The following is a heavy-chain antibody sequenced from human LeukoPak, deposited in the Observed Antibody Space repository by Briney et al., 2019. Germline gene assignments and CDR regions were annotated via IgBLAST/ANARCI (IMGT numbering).Heavy chain of an antibody. Sequence: ASVKVSCKASGYTFTSYGISWVRQAPGQGLEWMGWISAYNGNTNYAQKLQGRVTMTTDTSTSTAYMELRSLRSDDTAVYDCARDYNPYYDILTGYYAFDIWGQGTMVTVSS. J-gene: IGHJ3*02. D-gene: IGHD3-9*01. CDR2: ISAYNGNT. V-gene: IGHV1-18*01. CDR1: GYTFTSYG. CDR3: ARDYNPYYDILTGYYAFDI.